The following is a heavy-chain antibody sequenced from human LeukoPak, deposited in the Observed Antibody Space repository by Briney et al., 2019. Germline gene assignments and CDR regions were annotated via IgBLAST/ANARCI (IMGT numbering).Heavy chain of an antibody. D-gene: IGHD3-10*01. CDR3: AKDFSGSYKYFDY. CDR1: GFTFSSYG. CDR2: IWYDGSNK. J-gene: IGHJ4*02. V-gene: IGHV3-33*06. Sequence: PGGSLRLSCAASGFTFSSYGMHWVRQAPGKGLEWVAVIWYDGSNKYYADSVKGRFTISRDNSKNTLYLQVNSLRAEDTAVYYCAKDFSGSYKYFDYWGQGTLVTVSS.